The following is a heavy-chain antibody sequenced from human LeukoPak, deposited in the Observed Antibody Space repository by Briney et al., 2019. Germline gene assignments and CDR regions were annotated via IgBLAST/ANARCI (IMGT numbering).Heavy chain of an antibody. V-gene: IGHV1-2*02. CDR2: INPNSGGT. CDR3: ARGYSYGSSDY. Sequence: SVKVSCKASGYTFTGYHMYWVRQAPGQGLEWMGWINPNSGGTNYAQKFQGRVTMTRDTSISTAYMELSRPRSDDTAVYYCARGYSYGSSDYWGQGTLVTVSS. D-gene: IGHD5-18*01. J-gene: IGHJ4*02. CDR1: GYTFTGYH.